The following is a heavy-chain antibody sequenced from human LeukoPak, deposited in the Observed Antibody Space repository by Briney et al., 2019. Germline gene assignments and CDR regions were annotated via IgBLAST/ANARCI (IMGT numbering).Heavy chain of an antibody. J-gene: IGHJ4*02. D-gene: IGHD5-12*01. CDR3: AREGGYSGPWEEYYFDY. Sequence: GGSLRLSCAAFGFTFSSYSMNWVRQAPGKGLEWVSYISSSSSTIYYADSVKGRFTISRDNAKNSLYLQMNSLRAEDTAVYYCAREGGYSGPWEEYYFDYWGQGTLVTVSS. CDR1: GFTFSSYS. V-gene: IGHV3-48*01. CDR2: ISSSSSTI.